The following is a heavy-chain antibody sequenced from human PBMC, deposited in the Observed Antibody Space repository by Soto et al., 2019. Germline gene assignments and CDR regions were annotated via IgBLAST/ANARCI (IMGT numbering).Heavy chain of an antibody. CDR1: GGSVSSGSYY. D-gene: IGHD1-26*01. CDR3: ASGIVGAKTFDY. Sequence: QVQLQESGPGLVKPSETLSLTCTVSGGSVSSGSYYWSWIRQPPGKGLEWIGYIYYSGSTNYNPTLKCRVTLSVDTSKHQFSLKLSSVTAADTAVYYCASGIVGAKTFDYWGQGTLVTVSS. V-gene: IGHV4-61*01. CDR2: IYYSGST. J-gene: IGHJ4*02.